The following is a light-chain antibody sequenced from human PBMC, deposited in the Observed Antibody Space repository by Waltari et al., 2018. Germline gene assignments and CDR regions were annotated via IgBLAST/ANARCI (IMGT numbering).Light chain of an antibody. CDR2: AAS. CDR3: QQYNNWPGT. J-gene: IGKJ2*01. Sequence: EIVMTQSPGTLSVSPGERATLSCRASQSVRNNLAWYQQKPGQGPRLLMYAASTRATGIPARFSGSGSGTEFTLTISSLQSEDFAVYYCQQYNNWPGTFGQGTKVEIK. V-gene: IGKV3-15*01. CDR1: QSVRNN.